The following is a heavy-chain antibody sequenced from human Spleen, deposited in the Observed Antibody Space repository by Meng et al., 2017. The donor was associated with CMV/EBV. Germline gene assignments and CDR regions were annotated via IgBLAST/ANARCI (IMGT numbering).Heavy chain of an antibody. J-gene: IGHJ1*01. CDR2: INPNSGGT. D-gene: IGHD2-15*01. V-gene: IGHV1-2*02. CDR3: TRGPAVGYCTGGSCYAGRY. CDR1: GYKFTGYF. Sequence: ASVKVSCKASGYKFTGYFMRWVRQAPGQGLEWVGWINPNSGGTNYAQKFQGRVTMTGDTSVSTAYLELSSLTSDDMAIYYWTRGPAVGYCTGGSCYAGRYWGQGTLVTVSS.